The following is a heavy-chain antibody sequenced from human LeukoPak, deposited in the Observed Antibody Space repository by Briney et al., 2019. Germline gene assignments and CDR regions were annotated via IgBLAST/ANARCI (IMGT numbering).Heavy chain of an antibody. Sequence: SGGSLRLSCAASGFTFSNYWMSWDRQAPGKGLEWVANIKPDGSEKYYVDSVKGRFTISRDNAKNSLYLQMNSLRAEDAAIYYCTRDFGSIVVVTAIVDWGQGTLVTVSS. CDR1: GFTFSNYW. D-gene: IGHD2-21*02. CDR2: IKPDGSEK. CDR3: TRDFGSIVVVTAIVD. V-gene: IGHV3-7*01. J-gene: IGHJ4*02.